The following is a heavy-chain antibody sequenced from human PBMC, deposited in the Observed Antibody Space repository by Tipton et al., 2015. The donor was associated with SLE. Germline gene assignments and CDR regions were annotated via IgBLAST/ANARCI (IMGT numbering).Heavy chain of an antibody. J-gene: IGHJ4*02. V-gene: IGHV4-39*07. CDR1: GGSISSSKYY. D-gene: IGHD2-8*01. CDR3: ARGGASVLIRNCYFDY. CDR2: IYSSGGT. Sequence: TLSLTCTVSGGSISSSKYYWGWIRQPPGKGLEWIGSIYSSGGTYYNPSPKSRVSISVDTSKNQFFLNLRSVTAADTAGYFCARGGASVLIRNCYFDYWGQGSLVTVSS.